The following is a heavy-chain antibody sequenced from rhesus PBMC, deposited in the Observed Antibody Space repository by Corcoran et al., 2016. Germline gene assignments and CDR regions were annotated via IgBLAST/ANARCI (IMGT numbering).Heavy chain of an antibody. Sequence: EVQLVESGGGLVQPGGSLRVSCAASGFPLIIYGFHWFRQAPGKGLEWLAVISSDGTKKNHADSVKDRFTISRDNSKNILYLQMNNLKLEDTAVYYCTRFDYWGQGVLVTVSS. CDR2: ISSDGTKK. V-gene: IGHV3-54*02. CDR3: TRFDY. J-gene: IGHJ4*01. CDR1: GFPLIIYG.